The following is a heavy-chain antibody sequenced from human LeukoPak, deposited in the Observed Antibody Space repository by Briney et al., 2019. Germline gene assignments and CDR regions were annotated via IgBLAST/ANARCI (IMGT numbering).Heavy chain of an antibody. V-gene: IGHV3-13*04. J-gene: IGHJ6*02. CDR1: GFTFSSYD. Sequence: GGSLRLSCAASGFTFSSYDMHWVRQATGKGLEWVSAIGTVGDTYYPGSVKGRFTISRENAKNSLYLQMNSLRAGDTAVYYCAREKPRIAVASKYYYYGMDVWGQGTTVTVSS. CDR3: AREKPRIAVASKYYYYGMDV. D-gene: IGHD6-19*01. CDR2: IGTVGDT.